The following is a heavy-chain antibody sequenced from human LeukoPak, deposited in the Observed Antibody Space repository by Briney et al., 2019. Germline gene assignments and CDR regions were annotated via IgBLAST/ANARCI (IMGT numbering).Heavy chain of an antibody. CDR2: ISSNGGRT. CDR1: GFAFRSYA. V-gene: IGHV3-64D*06. CDR3: VKDRDSGYDSLEF. Sequence: GGSLRLSCAASGFAFRSYAMHWVRLAPGKGLEYVSGISSNGGRTFYADSVKGRFTISRDNSKNTLYLQMSSLRAEDTALYHCVKDRDSGYDSLEFWGQGTLVTVSS. D-gene: IGHD5-12*01. J-gene: IGHJ4*02.